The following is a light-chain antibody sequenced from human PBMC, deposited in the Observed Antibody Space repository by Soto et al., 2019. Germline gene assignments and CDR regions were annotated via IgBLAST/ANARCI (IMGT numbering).Light chain of an antibody. CDR2: DVS. CDR3: SSYTSSSFVV. Sequence: QFALTQPASVSGSPGQSITISCTGTSSDVGGYNYVSWYQQHPGKAPKLMIYDVSNRPSGVSNRFSGSKSGNTASLTISGLQAEDEADYYCSSYTSSSFVVFGGGTKLTVL. J-gene: IGLJ2*01. CDR1: SSDVGGYNY. V-gene: IGLV2-14*01.